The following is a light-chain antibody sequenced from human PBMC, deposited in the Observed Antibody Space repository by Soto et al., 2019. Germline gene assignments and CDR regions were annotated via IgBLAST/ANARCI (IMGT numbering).Light chain of an antibody. J-gene: IGKJ4*01. CDR3: QKYNSALT. CDR2: AAS. CDR1: QGIGDY. Sequence: DIQMTQSPSSLSASVGDRVTITCRASQGIGDYLAWYQQKPGKVPKLLIYAASTLQSGVPSRFSGSGSGTDFTLTISSLQPEDAATYYCQKYNSALTFGGGTKVEI. V-gene: IGKV1-27*01.